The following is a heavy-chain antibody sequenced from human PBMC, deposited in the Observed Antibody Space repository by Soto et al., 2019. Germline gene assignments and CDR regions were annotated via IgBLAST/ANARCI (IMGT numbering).Heavy chain of an antibody. Sequence: EVQLLESGGGLVQPGGSLRLSCAASAFTFSSYAMSWVRQAPGKGLEWVSAISASGGSTYYADSVKGRFTISRDSSKNMLDLQMTSLRADDTAVYYCEKGSGNFVSDIDNWGPATLLTGSS. J-gene: IGHJ4*02. CDR2: ISASGGST. CDR1: AFTFSSYA. CDR3: EKGSGNFVSDIDN. V-gene: IGHV3-23*01. D-gene: IGHD1-26*01.